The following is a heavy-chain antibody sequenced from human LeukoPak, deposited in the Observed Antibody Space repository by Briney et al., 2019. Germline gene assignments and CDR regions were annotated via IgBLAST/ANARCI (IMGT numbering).Heavy chain of an antibody. CDR2: ISYDGSNK. Sequence: GRSLRLSCAASGFTFSSYGMHWVRQAPGKGLEWVAVISYDGSNKYYADSVKGRFTISRDNSKNTLYLQMNSLRAEDTAVYYCARGEDIAAAGTWYFDLWGRGTLVTVSS. D-gene: IGHD6-13*01. CDR3: ARGEDIAAAGTWYFDL. J-gene: IGHJ2*01. CDR1: GFTFSSYG. V-gene: IGHV3-30*03.